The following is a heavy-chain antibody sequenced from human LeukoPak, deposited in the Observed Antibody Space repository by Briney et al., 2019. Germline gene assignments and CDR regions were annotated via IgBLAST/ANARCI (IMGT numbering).Heavy chain of an antibody. CDR1: GFTFSHYG. Sequence: PGRSLRLSCATSGFTFSHYGMHWVRQAPGKGLEWVAVIWSDATNMYYGDSVKGRFVISRDNSKNTIYLQMNSLRVEDTAVYYCGKDAQRGFDYSNSLQSWGQGTLVTVSS. CDR2: IWSDATNM. V-gene: IGHV3-33*06. CDR3: GKDAQRGFDYSNSLQS. J-gene: IGHJ5*02. D-gene: IGHD4-11*01.